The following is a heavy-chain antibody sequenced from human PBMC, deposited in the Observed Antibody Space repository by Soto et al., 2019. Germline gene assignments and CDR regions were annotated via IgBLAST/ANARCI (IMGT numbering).Heavy chain of an antibody. Sequence: QVQLVQSGAEVKKPGSSVKVSCKASGGTFSSYTISWVRQAPGQGLEWMGRIIPILGIANYAQKFQGRVTITADKSTSTAYMELSSLRSEDTAVYYCARDRGYCSSTSCYNFDYWGQGTLVTVSS. D-gene: IGHD2-2*02. CDR1: GGTFSSYT. V-gene: IGHV1-69*08. CDR2: IIPILGIA. J-gene: IGHJ4*02. CDR3: ARDRGYCSSTSCYNFDY.